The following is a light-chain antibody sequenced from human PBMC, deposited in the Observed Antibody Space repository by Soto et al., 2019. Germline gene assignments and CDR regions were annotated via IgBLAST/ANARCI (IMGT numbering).Light chain of an antibody. CDR1: QSVSSY. CDR2: DAS. J-gene: IGKJ4*01. Sequence: EIVLTQSPATLSLSPGERATLSCRASQSVSSYLAWDQQKPGQAPRLLIYDASNRATGIPARFSGRGSGTECTLTISCLEPEDFAVYYCKQRSNWHRLTFGGGTKVEIK. CDR3: KQRSNWHRLT. V-gene: IGKV3-11*01.